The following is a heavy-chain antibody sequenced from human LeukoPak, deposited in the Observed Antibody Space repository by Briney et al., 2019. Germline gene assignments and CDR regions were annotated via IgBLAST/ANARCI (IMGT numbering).Heavy chain of an antibody. Sequence: SETLSLTCAVYGGSFSGYYWSWIRQPPGKGLEWIGEINHSGSTNYNPSLKSRVTISVGTSKNQFSLKLSSVTAADTAVYYCARGPGNDSSGYYYLGFDYWGQGTLVTVSS. CDR2: INHSGST. D-gene: IGHD3-22*01. CDR1: GGSFSGYY. J-gene: IGHJ4*02. V-gene: IGHV4-34*01. CDR3: ARGPGNDSSGYYYLGFDY.